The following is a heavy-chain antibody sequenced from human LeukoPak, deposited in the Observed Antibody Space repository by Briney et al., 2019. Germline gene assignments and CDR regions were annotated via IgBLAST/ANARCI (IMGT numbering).Heavy chain of an antibody. D-gene: IGHD6-19*01. CDR3: ARDQVSIAVAGSNPPYYYSGIDV. V-gene: IGHV4-34*01. J-gene: IGHJ6*02. CDR1: GGSFSGYY. Sequence: SETLSLTCAVYGGSFSGYYWSWSRQRPGKGLEWRGEINDIGITNYNPSLKSRVAISVDTSKNQFSRKLNCVTAADTAVYYCARDQVSIAVAGSNPPYYYSGIDVWGEGTKVTVSS. CDR2: INDIGIT.